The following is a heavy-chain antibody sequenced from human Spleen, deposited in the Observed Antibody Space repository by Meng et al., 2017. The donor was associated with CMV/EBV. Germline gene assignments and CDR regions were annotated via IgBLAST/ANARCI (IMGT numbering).Heavy chain of an antibody. V-gene: IGHV3-30*04. CDR1: GFTFSSHA. Sequence: SLKISCVASGFTFSSHAMEWVRQAPGKGLEWVAVISSDVSYKYYADPVKGRFTIFRDNSRNTLYLQMNSLRPEDTAVYFCARDSREGIPNYWGQGTLVTVSS. D-gene: IGHD2-2*01. J-gene: IGHJ4*02. CDR3: ARDSREGIPNY. CDR2: ISSDVSYK.